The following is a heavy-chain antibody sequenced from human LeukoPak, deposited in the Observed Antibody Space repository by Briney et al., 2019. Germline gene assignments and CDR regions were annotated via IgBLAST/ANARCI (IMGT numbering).Heavy chain of an antibody. J-gene: IGHJ4*02. CDR2: IYTSGST. Sequence: SETLSLTCTVSGGSISSYYWSWIRQPAGKGLEWIGRIYTSGSTNYNPSLKSRVTMSVDTSKNQFSLKLSSVTAADTAVYYCGRVVVGIPGTTYYFDYWGQGTLVTVSS. V-gene: IGHV4-4*07. CDR1: GGSISSYY. CDR3: GRVVVGIPGTTYYFDY. D-gene: IGHD1-14*01.